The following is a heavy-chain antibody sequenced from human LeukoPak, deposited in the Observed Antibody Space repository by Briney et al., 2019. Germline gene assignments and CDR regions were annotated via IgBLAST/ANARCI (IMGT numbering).Heavy chain of an antibody. V-gene: IGHV3-7*01. Sequence: EPGGSLRLSCAASGFTFSSYWMNWVRQAPGKGLEWVANIKQDGSEKYYVDSVKGRFTISRDNAKNSLYLQMNSLRAEDTAVYYCARGDKESTKPYYDYVWGSYRYYPSDYWGQGTLVTVSS. CDR3: ARGDKESTKPYYDYVWGSYRYYPSDY. CDR1: GFTFSSYW. CDR2: IKQDGSEK. J-gene: IGHJ4*02. D-gene: IGHD3-16*02.